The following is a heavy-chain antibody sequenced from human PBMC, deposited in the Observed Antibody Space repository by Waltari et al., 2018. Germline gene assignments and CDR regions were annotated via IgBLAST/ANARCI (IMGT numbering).Heavy chain of an antibody. CDR2: ISGSGGST. D-gene: IGHD5-12*01. CDR1: GFTFSSYA. V-gene: IGHV3-23*01. Sequence: EVQLLESGGGLVQPGGSLRLSCAASGFTFSSYAMRWVRQAPGKGLEWVSAISGSGGSTYYADSVKGRFTISRDNSKNTLYLQMNSLRAEDTAVYYCAKVNSGYDTYYYYGMDVWGQGTTVTVSS. CDR3: AKVNSGYDTYYYYGMDV. J-gene: IGHJ6*02.